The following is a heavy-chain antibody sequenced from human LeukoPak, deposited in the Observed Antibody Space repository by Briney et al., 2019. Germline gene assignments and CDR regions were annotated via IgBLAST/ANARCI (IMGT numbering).Heavy chain of an antibody. D-gene: IGHD2-15*01. Sequence: SVKVSCKASGGTFSSYAISWVRQAPGQGLEWMGGIIPIFGTANYAQKFQGRVTITADESTSTAYMELSSLRSEDTAVYYCARHPGYCSGGSCYYYYYYGMDVWGKGTTATVSS. V-gene: IGHV1-69*13. J-gene: IGHJ6*04. CDR1: GGTFSSYA. CDR3: ARHPGYCSGGSCYYYYYYGMDV. CDR2: IIPIFGTA.